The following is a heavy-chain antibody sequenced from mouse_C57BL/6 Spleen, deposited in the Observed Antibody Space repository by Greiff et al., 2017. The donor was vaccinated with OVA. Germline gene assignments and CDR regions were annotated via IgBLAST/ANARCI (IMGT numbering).Heavy chain of an antibody. V-gene: IGHV5-17*01. J-gene: IGHJ1*03. CDR3: ARPLGQRNRYFDV. Sequence: EVMLVESGGGLVKPGGSLKLSCAASGFTFSDYGMHWVRQAPEKGLEWVAYISSGSSTIYYADTVKGRFTISRDNAKNTLFLQMTSLRSEDTAMYYCARPLGQRNRYFDVWGTGTTVTVSS. CDR2: ISSGSSTI. D-gene: IGHD4-1*01. CDR1: GFTFSDYG.